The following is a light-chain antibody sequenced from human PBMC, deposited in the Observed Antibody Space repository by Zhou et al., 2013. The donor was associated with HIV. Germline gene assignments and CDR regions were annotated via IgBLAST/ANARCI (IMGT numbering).Light chain of an antibody. J-gene: IGKJ4*01. CDR2: KAS. Sequence: DIQMTQSPSTLSASVGDRVTITCRASQRITSRVAWYQQKPGKAPKILIYKASSLESGVPSRFSGGGSGTEFTLTISSLQPDDFATYYCQQAHIFPHTFGGGTRVEIK. CDR3: QQAHIFPHT. CDR1: QRITSR. V-gene: IGKV1-5*03.